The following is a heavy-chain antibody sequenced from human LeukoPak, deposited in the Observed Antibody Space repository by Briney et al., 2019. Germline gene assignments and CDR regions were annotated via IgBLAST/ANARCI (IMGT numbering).Heavy chain of an antibody. CDR3: ARDLAAVAGPGDY. J-gene: IGHJ4*02. V-gene: IGHV4-59*01. CDR1: GGSISSYY. Sequence: SETLSLTCTVSGGSISSYYWSWIRQPPGKGLEWIGYTYYSGSTNYNPSLKSRVTISVDTSKNQFSLKLSSVTAADTAVYYCARDLAAVAGPGDYWGQGTLVTVSS. CDR2: TYYSGST. D-gene: IGHD6-19*01.